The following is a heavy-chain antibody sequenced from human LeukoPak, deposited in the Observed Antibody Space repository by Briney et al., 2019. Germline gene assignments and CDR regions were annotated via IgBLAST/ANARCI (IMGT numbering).Heavy chain of an antibody. CDR3: VVTATYKFDY. CDR1: GFTFSSYS. J-gene: IGHJ4*02. CDR2: ISSSSSYI. Sequence: KAGGSLRLSCAASGFTFSSYSMNWVRQAPGKGLEWVSSISSSSSYIYYADSVKGRFTISRDSSKNTLYLQMNSLRAEDSAVYYCVVTATYKFDYWGQGTLVTVSS. D-gene: IGHD2-15*01. V-gene: IGHV3-21*04.